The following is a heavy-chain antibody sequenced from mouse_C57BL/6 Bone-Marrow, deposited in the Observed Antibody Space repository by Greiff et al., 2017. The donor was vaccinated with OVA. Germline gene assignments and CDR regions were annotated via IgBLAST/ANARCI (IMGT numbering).Heavy chain of an antibody. CDR3: AKSSFDGYYAMDY. Sequence: EVQLVESGGGLVKPGGSLKLSCAASGFTFSDYGMHWVRQAPEKGLEWVPYISSGSSTIYYADTVKGRFTISRDNAKNTLFLQMTSLRSEDTAMYYCAKSSFDGYYAMDYWGQGTSVTVSS. CDR2: ISSGSSTI. V-gene: IGHV5-17*01. D-gene: IGHD2-3*01. CDR1: GFTFSDYG. J-gene: IGHJ4*01.